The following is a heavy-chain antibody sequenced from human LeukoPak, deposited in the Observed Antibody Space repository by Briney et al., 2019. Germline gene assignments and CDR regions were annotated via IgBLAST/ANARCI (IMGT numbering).Heavy chain of an antibody. V-gene: IGHV4-59*12. D-gene: IGHD2-15*01. CDR1: GGSISSYY. J-gene: IGHJ3*02. Sequence: SETLSLTCTVSGGSISSYYWSWIRQPPGKGLEWIGYIYYSGSTNYNPSLKSRVTMSVDTSKNQFSLKLSSVTAADTAVYYCARVCSGGSCYSSDAFDIWGQGTMVTVSS. CDR2: IYYSGST. CDR3: ARVCSGGSCYSSDAFDI.